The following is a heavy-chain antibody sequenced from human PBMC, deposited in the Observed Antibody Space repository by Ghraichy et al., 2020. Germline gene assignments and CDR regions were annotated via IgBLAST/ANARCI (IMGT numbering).Heavy chain of an antibody. Sequence: SETLSLTCTVSGGSISSSSYYWVWIRQPPGKGLEWIGTMFYSGSTSYNPSLRSRVTISVDTSKNQFSLKLSSVTAADTAVYYCAMRYYDFWSGYASFDTWGQGTMVTVSS. CDR3: AMRYYDFWSGYASFDT. CDR2: MFYSGST. V-gene: IGHV4-39*01. CDR1: GGSISSSSYY. D-gene: IGHD3-3*01. J-gene: IGHJ3*02.